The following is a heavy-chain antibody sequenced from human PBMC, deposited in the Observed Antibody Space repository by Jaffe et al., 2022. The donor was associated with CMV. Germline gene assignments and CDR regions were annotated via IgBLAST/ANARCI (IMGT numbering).Heavy chain of an antibody. D-gene: IGHD5-18*01. J-gene: IGHJ3*02. CDR3: ARVMDTAMVRGAFDI. CDR1: GYTFTGYY. Sequence: QVQLVQSGAEVKKPGASVKVSCKASGYTFTGYYMHWVRQAPGQGLEWMGWINPNSGGTNYAQKFQGWVTMTRDTSISTAYMELSRLRSDDTAVYYCARVMDTAMVRGAFDIWGQGTMVTVSS. V-gene: IGHV1-2*04. CDR2: INPNSGGT.